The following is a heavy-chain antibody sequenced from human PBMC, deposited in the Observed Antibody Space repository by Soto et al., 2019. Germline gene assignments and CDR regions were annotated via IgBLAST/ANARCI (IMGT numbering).Heavy chain of an antibody. J-gene: IGHJ4*02. D-gene: IGHD5-12*01. CDR2: ISSSSSYT. Sequence: PARSLRLSCAFARFTLTHYGTACLRQAPGKGLEWVSYISSSSSYTNYADSVKGRFTISRDNAKNSLYLQMNSLRAEDTAVYYCARDHHRYSGYDYVDYWGQGT. CDR3: ARDHHRYSGYDYVDY. V-gene: IGHV3-11*05. CDR1: RFTLTHYG.